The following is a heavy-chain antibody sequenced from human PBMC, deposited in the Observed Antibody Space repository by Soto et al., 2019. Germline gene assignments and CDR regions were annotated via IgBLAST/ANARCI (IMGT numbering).Heavy chain of an antibody. Sequence: QVQLQESGPGLVKPSQTLSLTCTVSGGSISSCDYYWSWIRQPPGKGLEWIGYIYYSGSTYYNPSLKSRVTISVATSKNQFSLKLSSVTAADTAVYSCASGGLYCGGDCYSSVGIWFDPWGQGTLVTVSS. J-gene: IGHJ5*02. CDR2: IYYSGST. V-gene: IGHV4-30-4*01. CDR3: ASGGLYCGGDCYSSVGIWFDP. D-gene: IGHD2-21*02. CDR1: GGSISSCDYY.